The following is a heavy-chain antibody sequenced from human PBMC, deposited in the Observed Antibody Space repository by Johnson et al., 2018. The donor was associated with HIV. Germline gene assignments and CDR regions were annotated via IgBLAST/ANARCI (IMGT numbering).Heavy chain of an antibody. CDR2: ISYDGSNK. CDR3: ARDPGSITMVRGDAFDI. CDR1: GFTFSSYA. Sequence: QVQLVESGGGVVQPGRSLRLSCAASGFTFSSYAMHWVRQAPGKGLEWVAGISYDGSNKYYADSVKGRFTISRDNSKNTLYLQMNSLRVDDTAIYYCARDPGSITMVRGDAFDIWGQGTMVTVSS. D-gene: IGHD3-10*01. J-gene: IGHJ3*02. V-gene: IGHV3-30-3*01.